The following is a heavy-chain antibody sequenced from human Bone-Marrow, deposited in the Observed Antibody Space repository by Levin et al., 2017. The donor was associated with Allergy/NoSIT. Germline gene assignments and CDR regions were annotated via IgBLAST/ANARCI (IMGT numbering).Heavy chain of an antibody. CDR3: ASYSTNFSFDY. J-gene: IGHJ4*02. D-gene: IGHD6-13*01. Sequence: SETLSLTCTVSGNAISSGNYYWGWIRQPPGKGLEWIASMHYSGNTYNNPSLRSRVTVSVDTSKDQFSLTLTSLTAADTAVYYCASYSTNFSFDYWGQGILVTVSS. CDR1: GNAISSGNYY. V-gene: IGHV4-39*01. CDR2: MHYSGNT.